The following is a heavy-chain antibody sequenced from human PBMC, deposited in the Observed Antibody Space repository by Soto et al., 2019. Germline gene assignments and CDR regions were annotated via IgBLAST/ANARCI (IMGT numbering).Heavy chain of an antibody. CDR3: STRAYDTNGYYRFDP. D-gene: IGHD3-22*01. J-gene: IGHJ5*01. CDR2: INHSGRV. Sequence: SETLSLTCAVYGGSFSGHSWTWIRQSPGKGLEWIGDINHSGRVNYSPSLKSRVTISLDTSKDQFSLTLSAVTAADTAMYYCSTRAYDTNGYYRFDPWGQGTLVTVSS. CDR1: GGSFSGHS. V-gene: IGHV4-34*01.